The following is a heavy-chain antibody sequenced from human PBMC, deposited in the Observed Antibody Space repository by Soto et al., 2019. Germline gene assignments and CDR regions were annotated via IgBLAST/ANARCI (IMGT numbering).Heavy chain of an antibody. CDR3: STRAYDTNGYYRFDP. D-gene: IGHD3-22*01. J-gene: IGHJ5*01. CDR2: INHSGRV. Sequence: SETLSLTCAVYGGSFSGHSWTWIRQSPGKGLEWIGDINHSGRVNYSPSLKSRVTISLDTSKDQFSLTLSAVTAADTAMYYCSTRAYDTNGYYRFDPWGQGTLVTVSS. CDR1: GGSFSGHS. V-gene: IGHV4-34*01.